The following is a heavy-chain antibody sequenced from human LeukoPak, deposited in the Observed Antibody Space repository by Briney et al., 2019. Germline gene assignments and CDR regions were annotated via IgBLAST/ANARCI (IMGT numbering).Heavy chain of an antibody. J-gene: IGHJ4*02. V-gene: IGHV4-39*07. D-gene: IGHD3-3*01. Sequence: PSETLSLTCTVSGGSISSSSYYWGWIRQPPGKGLEWIGSIYYSGSTYYNPSLKSRVTISVDTSKNQFSLKLSSVTAADTAVYYCAKDLRFLEGYWGQGTLVTVSS. CDR2: IYYSGST. CDR1: GGSISSSSYY. CDR3: AKDLRFLEGY.